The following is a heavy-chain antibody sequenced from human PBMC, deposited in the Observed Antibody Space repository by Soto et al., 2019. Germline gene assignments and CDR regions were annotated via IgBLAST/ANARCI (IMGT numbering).Heavy chain of an antibody. J-gene: IGHJ6*02. CDR1: GFTFSSYA. Sequence: GGSLRLSCVASGFTFSSYAMHWVRQAPGKGLEWVAVISYDGSNKYYADSVKGRFTISRDNSKNTLYLQMNSLRAEDTAVYYCARDLGDNWNYVDGNYGMDVWGQGTTVTVSS. CDR3: ARDLGDNWNYVDGNYGMDV. CDR2: ISYDGSNK. D-gene: IGHD1-7*01. V-gene: IGHV3-30-3*01.